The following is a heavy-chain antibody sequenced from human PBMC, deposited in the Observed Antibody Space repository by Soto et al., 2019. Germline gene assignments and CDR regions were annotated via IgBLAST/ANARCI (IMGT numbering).Heavy chain of an antibody. D-gene: IGHD6-6*01. CDR1: GASISSNF. CDR2: IYHSGST. V-gene: IGHV4-4*02. J-gene: IGHJ3*02. CDR3: ARDRSSSSSSAFDI. Sequence: SETLSLTCSVSGASISSNFWSWVRQPPGKGLEWIGEIYHSGSTNYNPSLKSRVTISVDKSKNQFSLKLSSVTAADTAVYYCARDRSSSSSSAFDIWGQGTMVTVSS.